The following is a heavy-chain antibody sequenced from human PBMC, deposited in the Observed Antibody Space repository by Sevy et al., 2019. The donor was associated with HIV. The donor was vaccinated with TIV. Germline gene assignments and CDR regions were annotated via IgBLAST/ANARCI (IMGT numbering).Heavy chain of an antibody. Sequence: GGSLRLSCAASGFSLTTSDMHWVRQAPGKGLEWVAYVRNDGSNKYYVDSVRDRFTISRDSPKNTLYLQMNSLRDEDTAIYYCARGRKTTEEWLEELDYYYCLDVWGQGTTVTVSS. D-gene: IGHD2-8*01. J-gene: IGHJ6*02. CDR1: GFSLTTSD. V-gene: IGHV3-30*02. CDR3: ARGRKTTEEWLEELDYYYCLDV. CDR2: VRNDGSNK.